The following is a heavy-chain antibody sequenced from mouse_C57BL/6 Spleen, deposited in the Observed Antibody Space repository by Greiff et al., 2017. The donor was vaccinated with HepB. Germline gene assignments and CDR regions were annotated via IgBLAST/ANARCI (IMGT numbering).Heavy chain of an antibody. Sequence: QVQLQQPGAELVKPGASVKLSCKASGYTFTSYWMHWVKQRPGQGLEWIGMIHPNSGRTNYNEQFKSKATLTVDKSSSTAYMQRSSLTSEDSAVYYCARGIYDGYYGYYFDYWGQGTTLTGSS. D-gene: IGHD2-3*01. CDR1: GYTFTSYW. J-gene: IGHJ2*01. CDR2: IHPNSGRT. CDR3: ARGIYDGYYGYYFDY. V-gene: IGHV1-64*01.